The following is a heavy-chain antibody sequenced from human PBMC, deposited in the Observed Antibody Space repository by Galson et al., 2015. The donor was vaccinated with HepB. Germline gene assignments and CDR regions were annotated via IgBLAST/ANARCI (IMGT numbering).Heavy chain of an antibody. J-gene: IGHJ5*02. CDR2: FDPEDGET. V-gene: IGHV1-24*01. D-gene: IGHD2-15*01. Sequence: SVKVSCKVSGYTLTELSMHWVRQAPGKGLEWMGGFDPEDGETIYAQKFQGRVTMTEDTSTDTAYMELSSLRSEDTAVYYCATWVCSGGSCYPGWFDPWGQGTLVTVSS. CDR3: ATWVCSGGSCYPGWFDP. CDR1: GYTLTELS.